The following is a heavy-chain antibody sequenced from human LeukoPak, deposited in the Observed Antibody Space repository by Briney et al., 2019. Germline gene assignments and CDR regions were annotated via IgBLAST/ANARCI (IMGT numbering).Heavy chain of an antibody. CDR3: ARNGIMGAGYYFDY. V-gene: IGHV3-21*01. Sequence: GGSVSLLCAASGFTFPSHSMSWVRQPAGRGREWVSSISSSSSYIYYADSVKGRFTISRDNAKNSLYLQMNSLRAEDTAVYYSARNGIMGAGYYFDYWGQGTLVTVSS. J-gene: IGHJ4*02. CDR2: ISSSSSYI. D-gene: IGHD1-26*01. CDR1: GFTFPSHS.